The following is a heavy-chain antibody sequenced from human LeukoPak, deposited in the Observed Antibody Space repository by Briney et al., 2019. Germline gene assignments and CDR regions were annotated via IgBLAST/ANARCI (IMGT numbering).Heavy chain of an antibody. CDR3: ARSGNNYYYYMDV. V-gene: IGHV3-7*01. J-gene: IGHJ6*03. CDR1: GFTFSTYE. Sequence: GGSLRLSCAASGFTFSTYEMSWVRQAPGKGLEWVAYIKQDGSEKYYVDSVKGRFTISRDNAKNSLYLQVNSLRAEDTAVYYCARSGNNYYYYMDVWGKGTTVTVSS. CDR2: IKQDGSEK. D-gene: IGHD2/OR15-2a*01.